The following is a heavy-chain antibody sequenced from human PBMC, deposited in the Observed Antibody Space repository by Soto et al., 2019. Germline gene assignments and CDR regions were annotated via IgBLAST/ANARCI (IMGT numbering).Heavy chain of an antibody. V-gene: IGHV2-5*02. CDR1: GFSLSARGGG. J-gene: IGHJ4*02. D-gene: IGHD6-6*01. CDR3: AHPTPYSSSLIDY. Sequence: QITLNESGPTLVKPTQTLTLTCTFSGFSLSARGGGVGWIRQPPGKALEWLAFIYWDDDKRFIPSLKRRLTITKDPSKIQEARTMTTMDPVETCTYYCAHPTPYSSSLIDYWGQGTLVTVSS. CDR2: IYWDDDK.